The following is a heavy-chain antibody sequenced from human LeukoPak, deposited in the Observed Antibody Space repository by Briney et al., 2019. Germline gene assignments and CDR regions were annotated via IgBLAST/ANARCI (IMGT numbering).Heavy chain of an antibody. V-gene: IGHV1-24*01. D-gene: IGHD4-17*01. CDR2: FDPEDGET. CDR1: GYTLTELS. CDR3: AKYYGDDPDYYYYMDV. Sequence: ASVKVSCKVSGYTLTELSMHWVRQAPGKGLEWMGGFDPEDGETIYAQKFQGGVTMTEDTPTDTAYMELSSLRSEDTAVYYCAKYYGDDPDYYYYMDVWGKGTTVTISS. J-gene: IGHJ6*03.